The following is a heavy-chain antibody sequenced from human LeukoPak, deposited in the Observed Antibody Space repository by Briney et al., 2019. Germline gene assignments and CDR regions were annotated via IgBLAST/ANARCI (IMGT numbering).Heavy chain of an antibody. V-gene: IGHV3-11*06. CDR1: GFTFSDYY. CDR3: ARDSSLGYCSSTSCYVDY. CDR2: ISSSSSHT. Sequence: GGYLRLYCAASGFTFSDYYMSWIRQAPGKGLEWGSYISSSSSHTNYADSVKGRVTISRDNAKNSLYLQMNSLRAEDTAVYYCARDSSLGYCSSTSCYVDYWGQGTLVTVSS. D-gene: IGHD2-2*01. J-gene: IGHJ4*01.